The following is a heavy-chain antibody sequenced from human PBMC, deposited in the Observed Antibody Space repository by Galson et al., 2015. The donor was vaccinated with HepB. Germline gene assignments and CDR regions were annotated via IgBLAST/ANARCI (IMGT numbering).Heavy chain of an antibody. CDR2: INSDGTTT. CDR1: GLPISNYW. D-gene: IGHD1-26*01. J-gene: IGHJ4*02. Sequence: SLRLSCAASGLPISNYWIHWVRQVPGKGLEWLSSINSDGTTTAYADSVKGRFTISRDNTRSVVHLQMTSLRAEDTSIYYCVRGREDSSHIWHGRYWGLGTQVTVSA. CDR3: VRGREDSSHIWHGRY. V-gene: IGHV3-74*03.